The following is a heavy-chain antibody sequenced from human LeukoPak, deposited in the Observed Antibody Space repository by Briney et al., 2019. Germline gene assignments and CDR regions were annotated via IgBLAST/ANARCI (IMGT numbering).Heavy chain of an antibody. V-gene: IGHV3-7*01. Sequence: GGSLRLSCAASGFTFSNYWMSWVRQAPGKGLEWVANIKQDGSEKYFMDSVKGRFTISRGNAKNSLYLQMNSLRAEDTAVYYCARETGDYYYYYAMDVWGQGTTATVSS. CDR2: IKQDGSEK. CDR1: GFTFSNYW. J-gene: IGHJ6*02. CDR3: ARETGDYYYYYAMDV. D-gene: IGHD4-17*01.